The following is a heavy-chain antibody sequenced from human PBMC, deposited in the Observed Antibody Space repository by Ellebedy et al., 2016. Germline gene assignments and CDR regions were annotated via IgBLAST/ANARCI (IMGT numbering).Heavy chain of an antibody. Sequence: GESLKISXAASGFTFSSYSMNWVRQAPGKGLEWVSSISSSSSYIYYADSVKGRFTISRDNAKNSLYLQMNSLRAEDTAVYYCARLIAVAGMGIDYWGQGTLVTVSS. V-gene: IGHV3-21*01. CDR3: ARLIAVAGMGIDY. J-gene: IGHJ4*02. CDR2: ISSSSSYI. CDR1: GFTFSSYS. D-gene: IGHD6-19*01.